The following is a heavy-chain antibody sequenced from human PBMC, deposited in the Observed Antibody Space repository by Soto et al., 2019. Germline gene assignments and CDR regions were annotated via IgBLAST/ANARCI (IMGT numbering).Heavy chain of an antibody. J-gene: IGHJ4*02. V-gene: IGHV1-18*01. D-gene: IGHD3-16*01. CDR2: ISAYNGNT. CDR1: GYTFTSYG. CDR3: ARDRGSDALDY. Sequence: QVQLVQSGAEVKKPGASVKVSCKASGYTFTSYGISWVRQAHGQGLEWMGWISAYNGNTNYAQKLQGRVTMPTDTSTSTAYRELRSLRSDDTAVYYCARDRGSDALDYWGQGTLFTVSS.